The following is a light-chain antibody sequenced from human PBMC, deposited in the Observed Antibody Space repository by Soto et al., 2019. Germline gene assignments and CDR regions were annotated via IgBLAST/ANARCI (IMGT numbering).Light chain of an antibody. CDR1: QDISRF. J-gene: IGKJ5*01. Sequence: DIQMTQSPSSLSASVGDRVTISCQASQDISRFLNWYQQKPGKAPKLLITDASNLQTGVPSRFSGSGSGTHFTFSISSLQPEDFATYFCQQYEDLPTFGQGTRLEIK. V-gene: IGKV1-33*01. CDR2: DAS. CDR3: QQYEDLPT.